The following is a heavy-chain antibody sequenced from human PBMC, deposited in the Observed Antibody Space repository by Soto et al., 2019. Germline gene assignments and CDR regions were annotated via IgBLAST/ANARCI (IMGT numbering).Heavy chain of an antibody. CDR2: IYHSGST. J-gene: IGHJ6*02. D-gene: IGHD4-4*01. CDR3: AREECSNCLYYYYGMDV. CDR1: GGSISSSNW. Sequence: SETLSLTCAVSGGSISSSNWWSWVRQPPGKGLEWIGEIYHSGSTNYNPSLKSRVTISVDKSKNQFSLKLSSVTPEDTAVYYCAREECSNCLYYYYGMDVWGQGTTVTVSS. V-gene: IGHV4-4*02.